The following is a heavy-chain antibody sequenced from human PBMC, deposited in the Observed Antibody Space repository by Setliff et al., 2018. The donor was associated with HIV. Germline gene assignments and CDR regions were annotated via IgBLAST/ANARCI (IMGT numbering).Heavy chain of an antibody. CDR3: ARGEGGFLDFDLVLTTFDF. D-gene: IGHD3-9*01. CDR1: GASLTSGSYF. CDR2: AYTSGKH. V-gene: IGHV4-61*09. J-gene: IGHJ4*02. Sequence: SETLSLTCSVSGASLTSGSYFWNWLRLPAGKGLEWIGYAYTSGKHNYNPSLESRAAIFLDTSKKQFSLSLTSVTAADTAVYYCARGEGGFLDFDLVLTTFDFWGQGTPVTV.